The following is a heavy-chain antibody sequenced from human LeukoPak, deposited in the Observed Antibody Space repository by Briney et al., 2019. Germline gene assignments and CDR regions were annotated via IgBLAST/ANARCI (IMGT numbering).Heavy chain of an antibody. D-gene: IGHD3-10*01. Sequence: PSETLSLTCTVSGGSISSSSYYWGWIRQPPGKGLEWIGSIYYSGSTYYNPSLKSRVTISVDTSKNQFSLKLSSVTAADTAVYYCARELLWFGTTHNWFDPWGQGTLVTVSS. V-gene: IGHV4-39*07. J-gene: IGHJ5*02. CDR3: ARELLWFGTTHNWFDP. CDR1: GGSISSSSYY. CDR2: IYYSGST.